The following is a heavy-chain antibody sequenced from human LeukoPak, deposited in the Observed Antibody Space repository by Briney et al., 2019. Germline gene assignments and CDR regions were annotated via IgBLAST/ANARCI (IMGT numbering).Heavy chain of an antibody. CDR1: GGSISSGGYY. D-gene: IGHD2/OR15-2a*01. V-gene: IGHV4-30-2*01. CDR2: INHSGST. J-gene: IGHJ4*02. Sequence: PSQTLSLTCTVSGGSISSGGYYWSWIRQPPGKGLEWIGEINHSGSTNYNLSLKSRVTISVDTSKNQFSLKLSSVTAADTAVYYCALGRATLSSPFDYWGQGTLVTVSS. CDR3: ALGRATLSSPFDY.